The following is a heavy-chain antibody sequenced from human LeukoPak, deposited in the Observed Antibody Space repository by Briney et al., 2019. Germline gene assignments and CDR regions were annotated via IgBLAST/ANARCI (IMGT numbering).Heavy chain of an antibody. CDR2: ISSSSSTI. J-gene: IGHJ4*02. CDR1: GFTFSSYS. Sequence: PGGSLRLSCAASGFTFSSYSMNWVRQAPGKGLEWVSYISSSSSTIYYADSVKGRFTISRDNAKNSLYLQMNSLRAEDTALYYYAKSTVVSGSPGAFDYWGQGTLVTVSS. CDR3: AKSTVVSGSPGAFDY. D-gene: IGHD1-26*01. V-gene: IGHV3-48*01.